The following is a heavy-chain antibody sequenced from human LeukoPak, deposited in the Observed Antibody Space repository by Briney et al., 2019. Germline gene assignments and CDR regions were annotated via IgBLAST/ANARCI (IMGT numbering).Heavy chain of an antibody. V-gene: IGHV4-4*07. J-gene: IGHJ5*02. CDR3: AKVRYGTFNWFDP. CDR2: IYSTGST. CDR1: GDSINNYY. Sequence: SETLSPTCTVSGDSINNYYWSWIRQPDGKGLEWIGRIYSTGSTNYNPSLKSRVTMSVDTSKNQFSLKLSSVTAADTAVYYCAKVRYGTFNWFDPWGQGTLVTVSS. D-gene: IGHD2/OR15-2a*01.